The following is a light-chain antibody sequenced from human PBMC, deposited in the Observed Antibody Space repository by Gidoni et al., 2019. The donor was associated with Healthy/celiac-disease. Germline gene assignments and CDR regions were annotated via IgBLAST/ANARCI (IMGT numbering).Light chain of an antibody. J-gene: IGKJ5*01. V-gene: IGKV3-11*01. CDR3: QQRSNWPPIT. CDR2: DAS. Sequence: EIVLTQSPATLSLSTGERDTLSCRASQSVSSYLAWYKQKPGQAPTLLIYDASNRATGIPARFSGSGSGTDFTLTISSLEPEDFAVYYCQQRSNWPPITFGQGTRLEIK. CDR1: QSVSSY.